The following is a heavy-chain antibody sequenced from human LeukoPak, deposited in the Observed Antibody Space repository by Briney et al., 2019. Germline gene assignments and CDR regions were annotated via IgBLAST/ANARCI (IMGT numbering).Heavy chain of an antibody. CDR1: GYTFTNYY. CDR3: AREESGGYFDY. Sequence: EASVKVSCKASGYTFTNYYMHWVRQAPGQGLEWMGLINPTGTGTNYAQKFRGRVTLTRDTSTTTVYMELSSLRSEDTAVYYCAREESGGYFDYWGQGTLVTVSS. J-gene: IGHJ4*02. D-gene: IGHD2-8*02. CDR2: INPTGTGT. V-gene: IGHV1-46*01.